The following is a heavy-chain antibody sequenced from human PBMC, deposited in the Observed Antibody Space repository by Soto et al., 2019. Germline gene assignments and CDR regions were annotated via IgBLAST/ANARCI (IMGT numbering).Heavy chain of an antibody. CDR1: GDSVSSNSAA. Sequence: PSQTLSLTCAISGDSVSSNSAAWNWIRQSPSRGLEWLGRTYYRSKWYNDYAVSVKSRITINPDTSKNQFSLQLNSVTPEDTAVDYCARNYDYIWGSYRYDWFDPWGQGTLVTVSS. CDR3: ARNYDYIWGSYRYDWFDP. D-gene: IGHD3-16*02. V-gene: IGHV6-1*01. CDR2: TYYRSKWYN. J-gene: IGHJ5*02.